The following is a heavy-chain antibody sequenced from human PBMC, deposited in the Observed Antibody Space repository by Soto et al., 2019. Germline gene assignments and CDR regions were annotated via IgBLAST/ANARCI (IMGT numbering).Heavy chain of an antibody. CDR1: GFTFSSYA. CDR3: AKGTYYDILTGYPNVDY. CDR2: ISGSGGST. V-gene: IGHV3-23*01. Sequence: GGSLRLSCAASGFTFSSYAMSWVRQAPGKGLEWVSAISGSGGSTYYADSVKGRFTISRDNSKNTLYLQMNSLRAEDTAVYYCAKGTYYDILTGYPNVDYWGQGTLVTVSS. J-gene: IGHJ4*02. D-gene: IGHD3-9*01.